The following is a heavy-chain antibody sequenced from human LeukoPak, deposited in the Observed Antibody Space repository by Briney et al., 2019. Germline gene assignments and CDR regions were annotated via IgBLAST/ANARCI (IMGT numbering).Heavy chain of an antibody. J-gene: IGHJ6*02. Sequence: GGSLRLSCAASGFTFSSYSMNWVRQAPGKGLEWVSSISSSSSYIYYADSVKGRFTISRDNAKNSLYLQMNSLRAEDTAVYYCARGGIPTKGYSRGRAGYYGMDVWGQGTTVTVSS. CDR1: GFTFSSYS. CDR2: ISSSSSYI. CDR3: ARGGIPTKGYSRGRAGYYGMDV. D-gene: IGHD6-13*01. V-gene: IGHV3-21*01.